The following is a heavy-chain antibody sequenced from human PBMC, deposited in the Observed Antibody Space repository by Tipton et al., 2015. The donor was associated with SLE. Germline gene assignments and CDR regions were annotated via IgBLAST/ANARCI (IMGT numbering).Heavy chain of an antibody. CDR1: GGSFSSYY. CDR2: IYSRGTT. D-gene: IGHD3-16*02. CDR3: ARDEGYYDDIWGTYREGSYFDS. V-gene: IGHV4-4*07. J-gene: IGHJ4*02. Sequence: TLSLTCDVNGGSFSSYYWSWIWQPAGKGLEWIGRIYSRGTTNYYPSLKSRVTMSVDTSKNQFSLKLTSVTAADTAVYYCARDEGYYDDIWGTYREGSYFDSWGQGTLVTVSS.